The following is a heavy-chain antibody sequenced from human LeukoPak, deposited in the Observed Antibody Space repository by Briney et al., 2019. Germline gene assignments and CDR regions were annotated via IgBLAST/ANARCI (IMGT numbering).Heavy chain of an antibody. CDR2: IYPGDSDT. V-gene: IGHV5-51*01. CDR1: GYSFISYW. J-gene: IGHJ3*02. CDR3: ARGSRVFGVVIMLDAFDI. D-gene: IGHD3-3*01. Sequence: GESLKISCKGSGYSFISYWIGWVRQMPGKGLEWMGIIYPGDSDTRYSPSFQGQVTISADKSISTAYLQWSSLNASDTAMYYCARGSRVFGVVIMLDAFDIWGQGTMVTVSS.